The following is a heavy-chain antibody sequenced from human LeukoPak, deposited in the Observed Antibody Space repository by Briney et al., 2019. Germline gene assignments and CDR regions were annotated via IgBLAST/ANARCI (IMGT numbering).Heavy chain of an antibody. J-gene: IGHJ3*02. V-gene: IGHV4-34*01. Sequence: PSETLSLTCTVPGGSISSYYWSWIRQPPGKGLEWIGEINHSGSTNYNPSLKSRVTISVDTSKNQFSLKLSSVTAADTAVYYCARSHQLLSSAFDIWGQGTMVTVSS. CDR3: ARSHQLLSSAFDI. CDR2: INHSGST. D-gene: IGHD2-2*01. CDR1: GGSISSYY.